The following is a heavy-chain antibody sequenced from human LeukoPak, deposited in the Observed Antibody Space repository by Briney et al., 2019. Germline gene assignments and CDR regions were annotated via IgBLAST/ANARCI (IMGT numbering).Heavy chain of an antibody. J-gene: IGHJ4*02. V-gene: IGHV1-46*01. D-gene: IGHD3-9*01. Sequence: GASVKVSCKASGYTFTGYYMHWVRQAPGQGLEWMGIINPSGGSTSYTQKCQGRVTMTRDTSTTTVYMELSSLRSEDTAVYYCARTHYDILTGVDYWGQGTLVTVSS. CDR2: INPSGGST. CDR1: GYTFTGYY. CDR3: ARTHYDILTGVDY.